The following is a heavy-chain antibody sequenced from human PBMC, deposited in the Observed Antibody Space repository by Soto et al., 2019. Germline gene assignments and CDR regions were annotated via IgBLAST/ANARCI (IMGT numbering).Heavy chain of an antibody. J-gene: IGHJ3*02. CDR3: ARDRRRLTTVATDAFDI. D-gene: IGHD4-17*01. V-gene: IGHV4-30-4*01. CDR1: GGSISSGDYY. Sequence: QVQLQESGPGLVKPSQTLSLTCTVSGGSISSGDYYWSWIRQPPGKGLEWIGYIYYSGSTYYNPSLKRRVTISVDTSKNQFSLKLSSVTAADTAVYYCARDRRRLTTVATDAFDIWGQGTMVTVSS. CDR2: IYYSGST.